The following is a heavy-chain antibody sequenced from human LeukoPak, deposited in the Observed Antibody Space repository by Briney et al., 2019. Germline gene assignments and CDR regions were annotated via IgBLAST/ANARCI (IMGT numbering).Heavy chain of an antibody. J-gene: IGHJ4*02. Sequence: GGTLRLSCAASGFTFSSYGMSWVRQAPGKGLEWVSAISGSGGSTYYADSVKGRFTISRDNSKNTLYLQMNSLRAEDTAVYYCAKVAQQLVPWDYFDYWGQGTLVTVSS. CDR3: AKVAQQLVPWDYFDY. CDR1: GFTFSSYG. CDR2: ISGSGGST. D-gene: IGHD6-13*01. V-gene: IGHV3-23*01.